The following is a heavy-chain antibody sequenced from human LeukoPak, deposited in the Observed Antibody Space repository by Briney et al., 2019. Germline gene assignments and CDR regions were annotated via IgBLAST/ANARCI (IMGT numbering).Heavy chain of an antibody. D-gene: IGHD2-8*01. CDR1: GFTFNTYG. V-gene: IGHV3-30*18. CDR2: ISKDGSSK. CDR3: AKAAYCTSISCHFNGYAQRPLDS. Sequence: GRSLRLSCVGSGFTFNTYGMHWVRQAPGKGLEWVASISKDGSSKDYADSVKGRFTNSRDNSKNTMYLKMNSLRVEDTAVYYCAKAAYCTSISCHFNGYAQRPLDSWGQGTLVTVSS. J-gene: IGHJ4*02.